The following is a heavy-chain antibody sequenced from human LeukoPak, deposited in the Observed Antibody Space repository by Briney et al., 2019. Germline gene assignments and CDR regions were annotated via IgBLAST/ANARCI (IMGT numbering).Heavy chain of an antibody. D-gene: IGHD3-10*01. Sequence: SETLSLTCAVYGGSFSGYYWSWIRQPPGKGLEWIGEINHSGSTNYNPSLKSRVTMSVDTSKNQFSLKRSSVTAADTAVYYCARSDGYGLVDIWGQGTMVTVSS. CDR3: ARSDGYGLVDI. J-gene: IGHJ3*02. CDR2: INHSGST. V-gene: IGHV4-34*01. CDR1: GGSFSGYY.